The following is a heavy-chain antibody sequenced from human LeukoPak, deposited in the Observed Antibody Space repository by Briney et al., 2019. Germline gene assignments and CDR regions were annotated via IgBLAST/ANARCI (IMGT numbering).Heavy chain of an antibody. Sequence: PSETLSLTCTVSGVSISSAAYYWGWLRQPPGKGLKWIGNIYYSGNTYYNASLNSRVTFSIDASKNQFSLKLSSVTATDTAVYYCAKSGGSGLIDYWGQGTLVTVSS. D-gene: IGHD1-26*01. CDR1: GVSISSAAYY. V-gene: IGHV4-39*01. J-gene: IGHJ4*02. CDR3: AKSGGSGLIDY. CDR2: IYYSGNT.